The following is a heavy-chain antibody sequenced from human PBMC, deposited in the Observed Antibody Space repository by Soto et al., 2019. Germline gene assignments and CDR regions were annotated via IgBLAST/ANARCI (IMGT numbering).Heavy chain of an antibody. CDR1: GYRFSDYY. CDR2: MNPNSGDT. D-gene: IGHD1-26*01. V-gene: IGHV1-2*02. CDR3: ARERGGATATLDYYYCYMDV. Sequence: QVQLVQSGAEVKKPGASVTVSCKASGYRFSDYYLHWVRQAPGQGPEWMGWMNPNSGDTKYAQKFMGRVTMTRDTSVRTLFIELKCLKPDDTAVYYCARERGGATATLDYYYCYMDVWGIGTTVTVSS. J-gene: IGHJ6*03.